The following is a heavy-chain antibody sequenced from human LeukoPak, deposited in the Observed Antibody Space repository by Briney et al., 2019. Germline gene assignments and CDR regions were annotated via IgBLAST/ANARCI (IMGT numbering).Heavy chain of an antibody. J-gene: IGHJ4*02. CDR3: ARDPDGVTVAFFDY. Sequence: ASVKVSCKASGGTFSSYAISWVRQAPGQGLEWMGWISAYNGNTNYAQKLQGRVTMTTDTSTSTAYMELRSLRSDDTAVYYCARDPDGVTVAFFDYWGQGTLVTVSS. V-gene: IGHV1-18*01. D-gene: IGHD5-18*01. CDR2: ISAYNGNT. CDR1: GGTFSSYA.